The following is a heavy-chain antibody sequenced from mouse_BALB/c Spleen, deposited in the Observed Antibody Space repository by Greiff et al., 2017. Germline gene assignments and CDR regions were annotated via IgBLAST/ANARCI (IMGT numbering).Heavy chain of an antibody. J-gene: IGHJ3*01. CDR2: INSNGGST. Sequence: VQLKESGGGLVQPGGSLKLSCAASGFTFSSYGMSWVRQTPDKRLELVATINSNGGSTYYPDSVKGRFTISRDNAKNTLYLQMSSLKSEDTAMYYCAREKFSWFAYWGQGTLVTVSA. CDR1: GFTFSSYG. D-gene: IGHD1-3*01. V-gene: IGHV5-6-3*01. CDR3: AREKFSWFAY.